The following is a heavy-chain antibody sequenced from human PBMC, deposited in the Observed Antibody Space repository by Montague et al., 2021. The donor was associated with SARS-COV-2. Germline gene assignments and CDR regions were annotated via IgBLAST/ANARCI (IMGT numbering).Heavy chain of an antibody. D-gene: IGHD1-26*01. V-gene: IGHV6-1*01. Sequence: CAISGDSVARNSVARKWIRQTSSRGPEWLGRTYYRSKWYNDYAVSVKSRITINPDTSKNQISLQLNSVTPEDTAVYYCARASASSDYWGQGTLVTVSS. CDR2: TYYRSKWYN. CDR1: GDSVARNSVA. CDR3: ARASASSDY. J-gene: IGHJ4*02.